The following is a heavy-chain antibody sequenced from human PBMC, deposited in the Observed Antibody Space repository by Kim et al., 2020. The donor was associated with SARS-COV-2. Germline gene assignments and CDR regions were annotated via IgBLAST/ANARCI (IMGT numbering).Heavy chain of an antibody. CDR1: GGSFSGYY. J-gene: IGHJ4*02. CDR3: ARAGQDGVHHGYGCKGPAFDY. V-gene: IGHV4-34*01. Sequence: SETLSLTCAVYGGSFSGYYWSWIRQPPGKGLEWIGEINHSGSTNYNPSLKSRVTISVDTSKNQFSLKLSSVTAADTAVYYCARAGQDGVHHGYGCKGPAFDYWGQGTLVTVSS. D-gene: IGHD5-12*01. CDR2: INHSGST.